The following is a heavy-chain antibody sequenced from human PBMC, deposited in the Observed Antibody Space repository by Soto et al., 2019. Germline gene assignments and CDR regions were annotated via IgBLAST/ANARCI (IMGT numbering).Heavy chain of an antibody. J-gene: IGHJ6*02. CDR2: IIPIFGTA. CDR3: ARDFRGCGGPYYYYGMDV. Sequence: QVQLVQSGAEVKKPGSSVKVSCKASGGTFSSYAISWVRQAPGQGLEWMGGIIPIFGTANYAQKFQGRVTITADKSTSTSDMEVSSLISEDTTVYYCARDFRGCGGPYYYYGMDVWGQGTTVTVSS. CDR1: GGTFSSYA. V-gene: IGHV1-69*06. D-gene: IGHD3-10*01.